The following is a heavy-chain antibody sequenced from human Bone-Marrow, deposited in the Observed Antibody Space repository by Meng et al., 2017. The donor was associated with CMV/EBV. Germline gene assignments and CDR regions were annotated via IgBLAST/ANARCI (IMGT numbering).Heavy chain of an antibody. Sequence: GGSLRLSCAASGFTFSSYWMSWVRQAPGKGLEWVSSISTSSSYIYYGDSVKGRFTISRDNAKNSLYLQMNSLRAEDTAVYYCARNPGTDAFDIWGQGTMVTVSS. CDR3: ARNPGTDAFDI. CDR1: GFTFSSYW. V-gene: IGHV3-21*01. CDR2: ISTSSSYI. J-gene: IGHJ3*02. D-gene: IGHD3-10*01.